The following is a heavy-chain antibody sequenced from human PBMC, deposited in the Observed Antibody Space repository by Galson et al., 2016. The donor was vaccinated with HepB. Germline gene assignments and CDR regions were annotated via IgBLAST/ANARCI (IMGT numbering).Heavy chain of an antibody. J-gene: IGHJ6*04. V-gene: IGHV3-30-3*01. CDR2: ISYDGTRK. D-gene: IGHD2/OR15-2a*01. CDR3: ARDQKYSGTTFYFAMDV. CDR1: GFIFSQFA. Sequence: SLRLSCAASGFIFSQFAVHWVRQAQGKGLEWVAAISYDGTRKYYTDSVKGRFTVSREDSKNTLYLQMNTLSPETAAVYYCARDQKYSGTTFYFAMDVWGKGATVTVSS.